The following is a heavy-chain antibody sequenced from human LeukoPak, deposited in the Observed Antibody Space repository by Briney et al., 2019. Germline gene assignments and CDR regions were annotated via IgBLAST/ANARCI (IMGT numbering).Heavy chain of an antibody. CDR3: ARIAYYYDSSVSGSFDY. CDR1: GYTFTSYG. D-gene: IGHD3-22*01. CDR2: ISAYNGNT. J-gene: IGHJ4*02. V-gene: IGHV1-18*01. Sequence: GASVKVSCKASGYTFTSYGISWVRQAPGQGLEWMGWISAYNGNTNYAQKLQGRVTMTTDTSTSTAYMELRSLRSDDTAVYYCARIAYYYDSSVSGSFDYWGQGTLVTVSS.